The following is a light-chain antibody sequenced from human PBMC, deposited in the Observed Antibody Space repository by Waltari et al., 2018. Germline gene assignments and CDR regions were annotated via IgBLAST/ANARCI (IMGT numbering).Light chain of an antibody. CDR1: SGHSSNV. CDR3: QTGGHGTWV. V-gene: IGLV4-69*01. CDR2: VNSDGSH. J-gene: IGLJ3*02. Sequence: QLVLTQSPSASASLGASVKLTCTLNSGHSSNVVAWLQPQPEKGPRYLRKVNSDGSHSKGDEIPDRFSGSSSGAERYLPISSVQSEDEADYYCQTGGHGTWVFGGGTKLTVL.